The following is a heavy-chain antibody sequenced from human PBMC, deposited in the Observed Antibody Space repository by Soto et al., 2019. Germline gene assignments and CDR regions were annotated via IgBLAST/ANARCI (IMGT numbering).Heavy chain of an antibody. D-gene: IGHD3-22*01. J-gene: IGHJ5*02. Sequence: GGSLRLSCAASGFTFSNAWMNWVRQAPGKGLEWVGRIKSKTDGGTTDYAAPVKGRFTISRDDSKNTLYLQMNSLKTEDTAVYYCTQLTIDSSGYQATPRFDPWGQGTLVTVSS. V-gene: IGHV3-15*07. CDR1: GFTFSNAW. CDR2: IKSKTDGGTT. CDR3: TQLTIDSSGYQATPRFDP.